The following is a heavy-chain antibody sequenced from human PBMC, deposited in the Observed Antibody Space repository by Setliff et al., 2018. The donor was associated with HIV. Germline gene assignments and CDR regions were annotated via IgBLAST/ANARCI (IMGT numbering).Heavy chain of an antibody. D-gene: IGHD1-1*01. CDR2: INQYGSEK. CDR1: GFTFSTYW. CDR3: AKVANADAFDI. J-gene: IGHJ3*02. V-gene: IGHV3-7*03. Sequence: PGGSLRLSCAASGFTFSTYWMSWVRQAPGKGLEWVANINQYGSEKYYADSVKGRFTISRDNAKNSLYLQMNSLRAEDMALYYCAKVANADAFDIWGQGTMVTVSS.